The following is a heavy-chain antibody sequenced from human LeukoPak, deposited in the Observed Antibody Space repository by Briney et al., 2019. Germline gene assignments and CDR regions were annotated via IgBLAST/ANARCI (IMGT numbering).Heavy chain of an antibody. D-gene: IGHD1-26*01. V-gene: IGHV4-39*01. CDR2: IYYSGST. J-gene: IGHJ6*03. CDR1: GGSISGYY. Sequence: PSETLSLTCTVSGGSISGYYWGWIRQPPGKGLEWIGSIYYSGSTYYNPSLKSRVTISVDTSKNQFSLKLSSVTAADTAVYYCASEYSGSYYSYYYYMDVWGKGTTVTVSS. CDR3: ASEYSGSYYSYYYYMDV.